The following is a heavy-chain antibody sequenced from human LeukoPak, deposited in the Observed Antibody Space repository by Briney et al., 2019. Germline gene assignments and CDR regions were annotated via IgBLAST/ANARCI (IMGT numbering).Heavy chain of an antibody. CDR2: IYHSGST. CDR3: ASKYYYYGMDV. V-gene: IGHV4-30-2*01. J-gene: IGHJ6*02. CDR1: GGSISSGGYS. Sequence: SQNLSLTCAVSGGSISSGGYSWSWIRQPPGKGLEWIGYIYHSGSTYYNPSLKSRVTISVDRSKNQFSLKLSSVTAADTAVYYCASKYYYYGMDVWGQGTTVTVSS.